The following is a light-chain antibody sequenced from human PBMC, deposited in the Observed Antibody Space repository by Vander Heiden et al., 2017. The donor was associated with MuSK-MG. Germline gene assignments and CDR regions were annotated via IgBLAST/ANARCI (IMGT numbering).Light chain of an antibody. Sequence: EIVLTQSPGTLSLSPGERATLSCRASQSVSNNYLAWYQQKPGQAPRLLIYGASSRATGIPDRFSDSGSGTDFTLTVSRLEPEDFAVYYCQQDGSSPYTFGQGTKLEIK. CDR3: QQDGSSPYT. CDR1: QSVSNNY. J-gene: IGKJ2*01. V-gene: IGKV3-20*01. CDR2: GAS.